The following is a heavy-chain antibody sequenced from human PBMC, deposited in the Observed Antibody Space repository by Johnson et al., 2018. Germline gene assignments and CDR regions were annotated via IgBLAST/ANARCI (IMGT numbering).Heavy chain of an antibody. V-gene: IGHV1-69*01. D-gene: IGHD3-3*01. Sequence: QVQLVESGAEVKKPGSSVKVSCKASGVTFSTYALSWVRQAPGQGLEWMGGIIHIFGTANYAQQFQGSVTLTADESTSTAYMELSSLRSEDTAVYYCARAPYDFWSGYPRYYYYGMDVWGQGTTVTVSS. J-gene: IGHJ6*02. CDR2: IIHIFGTA. CDR3: ARAPYDFWSGYPRYYYYGMDV. CDR1: GVTFSTYA.